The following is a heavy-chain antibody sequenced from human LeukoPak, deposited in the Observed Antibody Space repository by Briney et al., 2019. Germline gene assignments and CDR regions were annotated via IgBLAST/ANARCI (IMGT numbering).Heavy chain of an antibody. V-gene: IGHV1-2*02. CDR2: MNPNSGDT. D-gene: IGHD1-26*01. CDR1: EYTCTGYY. Sequence: ASVKVSCKASEYTCTGYYIHWVRQAPGQGLEWMGLMNPNSGDTTYAQKFQGRVTMTRDTSISTAYMELNRLRSDETAVYYCARDSLSGSSDYWGQGTLVTVSS. CDR3: ARDSLSGSSDY. J-gene: IGHJ4*02.